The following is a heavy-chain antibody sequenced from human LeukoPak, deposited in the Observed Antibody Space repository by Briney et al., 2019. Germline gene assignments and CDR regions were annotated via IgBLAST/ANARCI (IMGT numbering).Heavy chain of an antibody. CDR1: GFTLSSYW. D-gene: IGHD1-26*01. J-gene: IGHJ6*03. Sequence: PGGSLRLSCVASGFTLSSYWMHWVRQVPGQGLVWVSRFNSDGGIISYADSVKGRFTISRDNAKNTLYLQMNSLRAEDTAVYYCARARDGWVGSDYFMDVWGKGPRSPSP. V-gene: IGHV3-74*01. CDR3: ARARDGWVGSDYFMDV. CDR2: FNSDGGII.